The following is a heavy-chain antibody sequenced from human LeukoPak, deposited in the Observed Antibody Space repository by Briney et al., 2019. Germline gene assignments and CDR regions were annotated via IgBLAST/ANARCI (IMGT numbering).Heavy chain of an antibody. J-gene: IGHJ4*02. CDR2: IYYSGST. CDR1: GGAISSTTYY. Sequence: PSETLSLTCTVSGGAISSTTYYWGWIRQPPGKGLEWIGTIYYSGSTHYNPSLWSRLAISVDTSKNQFSLKLSSVTAADTAVYYCARQYYYDIRSSYYYFDYWGQAALVTVSS. CDR3: ARQYYYDIRSSYYYFDY. D-gene: IGHD3-22*01. V-gene: IGHV4-39*01.